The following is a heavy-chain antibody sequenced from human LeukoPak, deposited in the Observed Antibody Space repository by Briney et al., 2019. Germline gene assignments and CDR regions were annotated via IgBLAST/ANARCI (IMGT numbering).Heavy chain of an antibody. CDR1: GFTFSSYG. V-gene: IGHV3-30*18. Sequence: GRSLRLSCAASGFTFSSYGMHWVRQAPGKGLEWVAVISYDGSNKYYADFVKGRFTISRDNSKNTLYLQMNSLRAEDTAVYYCAKDKAVAGTLYFDYWGQGTLVTVSS. D-gene: IGHD6-19*01. CDR3: AKDKAVAGTLYFDY. J-gene: IGHJ4*02. CDR2: ISYDGSNK.